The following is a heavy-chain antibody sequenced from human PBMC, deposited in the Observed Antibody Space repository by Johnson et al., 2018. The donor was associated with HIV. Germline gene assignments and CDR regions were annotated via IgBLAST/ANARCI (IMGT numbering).Heavy chain of an antibody. CDR3: ARAPEVRGVDAFDV. D-gene: IGHD3-10*01. CDR1: GFTFGGEW. V-gene: IGHV3-74*01. Sequence: VQLVESGGGLVQPGGSLRLSCVASGFTFGGEWMHWVRQAPGKGLVWVSRIKTDGRNTAYAASVKGRFTISRDNAKNSVYLQMNSLEAEDTAVYYCARAPEVRGVDAFDVWGQGTVVTVSS. J-gene: IGHJ3*01. CDR2: IKTDGRNT.